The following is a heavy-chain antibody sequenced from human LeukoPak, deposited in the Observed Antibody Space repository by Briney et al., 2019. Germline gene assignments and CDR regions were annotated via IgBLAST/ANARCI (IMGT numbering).Heavy chain of an antibody. CDR2: IYETGST. CDR1: GGSLSSSSYY. J-gene: IGHJ3*01. Sequence: TSETLSLTCSVSGGSLSSSSYYWGWIRQPPGRGLEWIGNIYETGSTNYNPSLKSRVTISVDTSKNQFSLKLSSVAAADTAVYYCVRPDDNSFDFWGQGTMVTVSS. V-gene: IGHV4-39*01. D-gene: IGHD3-9*01. CDR3: VRPDDNSFDF.